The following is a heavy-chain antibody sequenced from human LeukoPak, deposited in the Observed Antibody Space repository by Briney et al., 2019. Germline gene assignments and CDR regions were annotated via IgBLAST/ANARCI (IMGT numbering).Heavy chain of an antibody. J-gene: IGHJ4*02. CDR1: GFTFSSYG. CDR3: AKGGAAAGTGVGIFFDY. CDR2: ISGSGGST. V-gene: IGHV3-23*01. Sequence: PGGTLRLSCAASGFTFSSYGMSWVRQAPGKGLEWVSAISGSGGSTYYADSVKGRFTISRDNSKNTLYLQMNSLRAEDTAVYYCAKGGAAAGTGVGIFFDYWGQGTLVTVSS. D-gene: IGHD6-13*01.